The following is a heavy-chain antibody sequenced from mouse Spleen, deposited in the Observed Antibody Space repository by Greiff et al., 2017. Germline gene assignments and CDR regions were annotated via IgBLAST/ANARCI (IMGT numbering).Heavy chain of an antibody. J-gene: IGHJ1*01. CDR3: ARKNDYDPWGYFDV. V-gene: IGHV8-12*01. CDR1: GFSLSTSGMG. D-gene: IGHD2-4*01. CDR2: IYWDDDK. Sequence: QVTLKVCGPGILQSSQTLSLTCSFSGFSLSTSGMGVSWIRQPSGKGLEWLAHIYWDDDKRYNPSLKSRLTISKDTSRNQVFLKITSVDTADTATYYCARKNDYDPWGYFDVWGAGTTVTVSS.